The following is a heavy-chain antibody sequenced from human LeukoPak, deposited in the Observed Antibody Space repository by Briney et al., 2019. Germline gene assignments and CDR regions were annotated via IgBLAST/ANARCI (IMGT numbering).Heavy chain of an antibody. CDR3: ARAPAQDYYDSSGYPYGMDV. J-gene: IGHJ6*02. D-gene: IGHD3-22*01. CDR1: GYTFTNYA. Sequence: ASVKVSCKASGYTFTNYAMHWVRQAPGQGLEWMGWINPNSGGTNYAQKFQGWVTMTRDTSISTAYMELSRLRSDDTAVYYCARAPAQDYYDSSGYPYGMDVWGQGTTVTVSS. V-gene: IGHV1-2*04. CDR2: INPNSGGT.